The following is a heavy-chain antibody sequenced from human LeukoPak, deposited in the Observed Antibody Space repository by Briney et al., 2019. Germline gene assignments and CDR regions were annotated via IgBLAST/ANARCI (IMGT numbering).Heavy chain of an antibody. Sequence: QSGGSLRLSCAASGFTFSSYAMHWVRQAPGKGLEWVAVISYDGSNKYYADSVKGRFTISRDNSKNTLYLQMNSLRAEDTAVYYCARGGGYCSGGSCYHWGAFDIWGQGTIVTVSS. D-gene: IGHD2-15*01. J-gene: IGHJ3*02. CDR1: GFTFSSYA. V-gene: IGHV3-30-3*01. CDR3: ARGGGYCSGGSCYHWGAFDI. CDR2: ISYDGSNK.